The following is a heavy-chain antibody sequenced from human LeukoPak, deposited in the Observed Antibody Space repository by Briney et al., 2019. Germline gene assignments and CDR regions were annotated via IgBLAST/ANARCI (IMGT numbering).Heavy chain of an antibody. D-gene: IGHD6-19*01. CDR3: ARAVAVAGTPNFDY. CDR1: GGSISSYY. Sequence: PSETLSLTCTVSGGSISSYYWNWIRQPPGKGLEWIGYIYYSGSTNYNPSLKSRVTISVDTSKNQFSLKLSSVTAADTAVYYCARAVAVAGTPNFDYWGQGTLVTVSS. CDR2: IYYSGST. V-gene: IGHV4-59*01. J-gene: IGHJ4*02.